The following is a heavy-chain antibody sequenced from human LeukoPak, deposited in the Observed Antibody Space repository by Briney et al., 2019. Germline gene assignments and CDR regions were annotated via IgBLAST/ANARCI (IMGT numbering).Heavy chain of an antibody. D-gene: IGHD5-24*01. J-gene: IGHJ4*02. V-gene: IGHV3-21*01. CDR1: GFTFSSYT. CDR2: FSSASSYI. Sequence: GGSLRLSCAASGFTFSSYTVNWLRQAPGKGLEWVSSFSSASSYIYYADSVKGRFTISRDNAKNSLYLQMNSLRAEDTAVYYCARPRWADGYNPYDYWGQGTLVTVSS. CDR3: ARPRWADGYNPYDY.